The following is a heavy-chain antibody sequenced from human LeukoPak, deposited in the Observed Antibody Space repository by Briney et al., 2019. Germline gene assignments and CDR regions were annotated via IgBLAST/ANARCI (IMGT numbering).Heavy chain of an antibody. CDR2: ISSSGSTI. V-gene: IGHV3-48*03. D-gene: IGHD3-22*01. CDR1: GFTFSSYE. Sequence: PGGSLRLSCAASGFTFSSYEMNWVRQAPGKGLEWVSCISSSGSTIYYADSVKGRFTISRDNAKNSLYLQMNSLRAEDTAVYYCARGEDDSSGYYYATSGWFDPWGQGTLVTVSS. J-gene: IGHJ5*02. CDR3: ARGEDDSSGYYYATSGWFDP.